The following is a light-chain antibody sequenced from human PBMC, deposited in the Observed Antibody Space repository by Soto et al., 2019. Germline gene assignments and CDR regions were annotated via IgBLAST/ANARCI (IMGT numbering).Light chain of an antibody. V-gene: IGKV3-15*01. CDR1: QSVSSN. J-gene: IGKJ1*01. Sequence: ETLMTQSPVTLSVSPGEKATLSCRASQSVSSNLAWYQQKPGQAPSLLIYGAFTRATGIPARFSGTGSGTEFTLTISSLQSEDFALYYCQQYNDWPLTFGQGTKVEI. CDR3: QQYNDWPLT. CDR2: GAF.